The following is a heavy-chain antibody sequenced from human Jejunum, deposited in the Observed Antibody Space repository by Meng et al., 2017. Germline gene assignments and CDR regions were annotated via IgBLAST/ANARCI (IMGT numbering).Heavy chain of an antibody. CDR3: ERGGASSKPFDY. V-gene: IGHV4-59*01. J-gene: IGHJ4*02. D-gene: IGHD6-13*01. Sequence: SETLSLTCSVSGGSINNDYWSWIRQPPGKSLEWLGFIYSSGTTNYNPSLESRVTLSVDTSKNQFSLKMSSMTAADTAVYYCERGGASSKPFDYWGQGTLVTVSS. CDR1: GGSINNDY. CDR2: IYSSGTT.